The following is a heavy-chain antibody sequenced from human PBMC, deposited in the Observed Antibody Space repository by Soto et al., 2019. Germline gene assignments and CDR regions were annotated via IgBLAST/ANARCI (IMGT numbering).Heavy chain of an antibody. D-gene: IGHD5-12*01. V-gene: IGHV3-9*01. Sequence: EVQLVESGGGLVQPGRSLRLSCAASGFTFDDYAMHWVRQAPGKGLEWVSGISWNSGSIDYADSVKGRFTISRDNAKNSLYLQMNSLRAEDTALYYCAKATEYSGYDSNWYFDLWGRGTLVTLSS. CDR3: AKATEYSGYDSNWYFDL. CDR2: ISWNSGSI. CDR1: GFTFDDYA. J-gene: IGHJ2*01.